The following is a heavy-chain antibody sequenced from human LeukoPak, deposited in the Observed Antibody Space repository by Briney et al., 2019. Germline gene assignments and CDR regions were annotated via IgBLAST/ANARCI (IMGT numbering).Heavy chain of an antibody. CDR1: VGTFSSYA. Sequence: SVKVSCKASVGTFSSYAISWVRQAPGQGLEWMGGIIPIFGTANYAQKFQGRVTITADESTSTAYMELSSLRSEDTAVYYCARERVGATTFDYWGQGTLVTVSS. CDR2: IIPIFGTA. J-gene: IGHJ4*02. V-gene: IGHV1-69*01. CDR3: ARERVGATTFDY. D-gene: IGHD1-26*01.